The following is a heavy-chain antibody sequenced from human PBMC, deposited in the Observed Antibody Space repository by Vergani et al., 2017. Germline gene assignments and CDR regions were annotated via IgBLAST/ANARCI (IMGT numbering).Heavy chain of an antibody. CDR1: KFTFSSSG. J-gene: IGHJ4*02. Sequence: EAQLLESGGGLVQPGGSLRLSCSASKFTFSSSGMGWVRQAPGKGLEGVSIINTRGLTTNYSDSVRGRFTISRDNSGNTLHLQMDNLRVDDTAVYFCAKLLGYCSSTSCSTPFDTWVQGTLVTVST. CDR2: INTRGLTT. D-gene: IGHD2-2*01. V-gene: IGHV3-23*03. CDR3: AKLLGYCSSTSCSTPFDT.